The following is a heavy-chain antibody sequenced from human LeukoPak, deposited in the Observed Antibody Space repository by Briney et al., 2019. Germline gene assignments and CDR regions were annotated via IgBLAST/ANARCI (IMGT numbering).Heavy chain of an antibody. V-gene: IGHV1-18*01. CDR3: ARGKSVATAPRHPFDY. J-gene: IGHJ4*02. Sequence: ASVNVSCKASGYSFTSSGISWVRQAPGQGLEWMALISGYNHNTNSAQKFRGRVTMTTDTSTNTVDMELRSLRSDDTAVYYCARGKSVATAPRHPFDYWGQGTLVTVSS. CDR1: GYSFTSSG. CDR2: ISGYNHNT. D-gene: IGHD5-12*01.